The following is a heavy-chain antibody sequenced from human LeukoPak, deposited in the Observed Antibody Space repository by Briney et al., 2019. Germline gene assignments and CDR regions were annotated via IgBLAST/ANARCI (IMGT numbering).Heavy chain of an antibody. CDR1: GYTFTGYY. Sequence: ASVTVSCKASGYTFTGYYMHWVRQAPGQGLEWMGWINPNSGGTNYAQKFQGWVTMTRDTSISTAYMELSRLRSDDTAVYYCARSSCSGGSCYRGDNWFDPWGQGTLVTVSS. J-gene: IGHJ5*02. CDR3: ARSSCSGGSCYRGDNWFDP. V-gene: IGHV1-2*04. CDR2: INPNSGGT. D-gene: IGHD2-15*01.